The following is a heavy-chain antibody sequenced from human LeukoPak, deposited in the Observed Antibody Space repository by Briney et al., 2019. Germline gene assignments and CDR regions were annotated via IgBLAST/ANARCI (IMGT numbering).Heavy chain of an antibody. CDR1: GYTFTGYY. Sequence: GASVKVSCKASGYTFTGYYMHWVRQAPGQGLEWMGWINPNSGGTNYAQQFQGRVTMTRDTSISTAYMELSRLRSDDTAVYYCAREDSSGYFYTFDYWGQGTLVTVSS. CDR3: AREDSSGYFYTFDY. J-gene: IGHJ4*02. D-gene: IGHD3-22*01. V-gene: IGHV1-2*02. CDR2: INPNSGGT.